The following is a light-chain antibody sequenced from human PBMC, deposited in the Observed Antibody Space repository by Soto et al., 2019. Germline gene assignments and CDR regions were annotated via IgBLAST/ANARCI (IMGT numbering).Light chain of an antibody. J-gene: IGLJ1*01. V-gene: IGLV2-23*01. CDR2: EGT. Sequence: QSALTQPASVSASPGQSITIPCTGTSSDVGSYNLVSWFQQRPGKVPKLLIYEGTKRPSGLSDRFSGSKSGTTASLTISGLHAEDEAHYYCYSYAGDNLYVFGTGTKVTVL. CDR1: SSDVGSYNL. CDR3: YSYAGDNLYV.